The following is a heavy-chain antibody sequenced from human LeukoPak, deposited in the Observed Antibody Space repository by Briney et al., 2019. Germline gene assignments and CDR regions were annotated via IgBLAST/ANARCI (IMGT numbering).Heavy chain of an antibody. Sequence: PSETLSLTCAVYGDSFSGYYWSWLRQPPGKGRERVGEINHSGSTNYNPSLKSRVTISVDTSKNQFSLKLSSVTAADTAVYYCARAGSSWYFNWFDLWGQGTLVTVSS. D-gene: IGHD6-13*01. V-gene: IGHV4-34*01. CDR1: GDSFSGYY. CDR3: ARAGSSWYFNWFDL. J-gene: IGHJ5*02. CDR2: INHSGST.